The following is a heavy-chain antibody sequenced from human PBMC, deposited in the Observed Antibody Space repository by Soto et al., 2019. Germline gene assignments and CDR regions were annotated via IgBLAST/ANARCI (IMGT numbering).Heavy chain of an antibody. Sequence: QVQLVESGGGVVQPGRSLRLSCAASGFTFSSYGMHWVRQAPGKGLEWVAVIWYDGSNKYYADSVKGRFTISRDNSKNTLYLQMNSLRAEDTAVYYCASRHGTHLLYFDWLDAFDIWGQGTMVTVSS. J-gene: IGHJ3*02. CDR3: ASRHGTHLLYFDWLDAFDI. V-gene: IGHV3-33*01. CDR1: GFTFSSYG. D-gene: IGHD3-9*01. CDR2: IWYDGSNK.